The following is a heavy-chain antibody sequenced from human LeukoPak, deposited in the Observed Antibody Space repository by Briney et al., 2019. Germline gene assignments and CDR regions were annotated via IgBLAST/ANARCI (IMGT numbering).Heavy chain of an antibody. CDR2: INGDGDVT. D-gene: IGHD7-27*01. CDR3: ARVGVSWGGFDI. CDR1: GFTFSRYY. V-gene: IGHV3-74*01. Sequence: GGSLRLSCAASGFTFSRYYIYWVRQAPGKGLVWVSRINGDGDVTTYADSVKGRFTISRDNAKNTLYLQMNSLRAEDTAVYYCARVGVSWGGFDIWGQGTMVTVSS. J-gene: IGHJ3*02.